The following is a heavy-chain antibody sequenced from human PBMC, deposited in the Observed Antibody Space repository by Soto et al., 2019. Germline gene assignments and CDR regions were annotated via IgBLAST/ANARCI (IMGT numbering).Heavy chain of an antibody. J-gene: IGHJ4*02. Sequence: QVQLVQSGAEVKKPGSSVKVSCKASGGTFSSYAISWVRQAPGQGLEWMGGIIPIFGTANYAQKLQGRVTITADESTSKAYMELSSLRSEDTAVYYCARDVIYDYVWGMLHPLGWGQGTLVTVSS. CDR3: ARDVIYDYVWGMLHPLG. V-gene: IGHV1-69*12. CDR2: IIPIFGTA. D-gene: IGHD3-16*01. CDR1: GGTFSSYA.